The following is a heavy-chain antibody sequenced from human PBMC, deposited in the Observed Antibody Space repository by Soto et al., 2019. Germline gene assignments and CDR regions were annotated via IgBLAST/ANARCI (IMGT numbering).Heavy chain of an antibody. J-gene: IGHJ4*02. CDR3: ARDARNADYDY. CDR2: IHSIRSII. Sequence: EVQLVESGGGLVQPGGSLRLSCAVSGFTFSSHAMNWVRQAPGKGLEWVAYIHSIRSIIYYADSVKGRFTISRDNAKNSLYLQRDSLIDEDTAVYYCARDARNADYDYWGQGTLVTVSS. CDR1: GFTFSSHA. D-gene: IGHD3-16*01. V-gene: IGHV3-48*02.